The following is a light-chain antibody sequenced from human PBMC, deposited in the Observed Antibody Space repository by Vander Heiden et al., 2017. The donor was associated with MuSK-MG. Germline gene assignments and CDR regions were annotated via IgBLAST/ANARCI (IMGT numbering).Light chain of an antibody. J-gene: IGKJ3*01. V-gene: IGKV1-39*01. CDR2: AAS. CDR3: QQSYSTPRGFT. CDR1: QSISSY. Sequence: DSQMTQSPSSLSASVGDRVTITCRASQSISSYLNWYQQKPGKAPKLLIYAASSWQSGVPSRFSGSGSGTDFTLTISSLQPEDFATYYCQQSYSTPRGFTFGPGTKVDIK.